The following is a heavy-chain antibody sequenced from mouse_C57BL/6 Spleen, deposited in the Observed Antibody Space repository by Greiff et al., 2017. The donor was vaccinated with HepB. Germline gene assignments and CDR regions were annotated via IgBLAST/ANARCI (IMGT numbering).Heavy chain of an antibody. V-gene: IGHV2-6-1*01. CDR2: IWSDGST. CDR1: GFSLTSYG. Sequence: QVQLKQSGPGLVAPSQSLSITCTVSGFSLTSYGVHWVRQPPGKGLEWLVVIWSDGSTTYNSALKSRLSISKENSKSQVVLKMNSLQTDDTAMYYCARHGHWPYAMDYWGQGTSVTVSS. J-gene: IGHJ4*01. CDR3: ARHGHWPYAMDY.